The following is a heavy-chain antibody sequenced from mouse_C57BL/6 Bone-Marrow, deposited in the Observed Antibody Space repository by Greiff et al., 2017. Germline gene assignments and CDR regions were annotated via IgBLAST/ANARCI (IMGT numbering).Heavy chain of an antibody. CDR1: GYTFTSYW. V-gene: IGHV1-50*01. CDR3: ARAEDSYGFAY. D-gene: IGHD1-1*01. J-gene: IGHJ3*01. Sequence: QVQLQQPGAELVKPGASVKLSCKASGYTFTSYWMQWVKQRPGQGLEWIGEIDPSDSYTNYNQKFKGKATLTVDTSSSTAYMQLSSLTSEDSAVYYCARAEDSYGFAYWGQGTLVTVSA. CDR2: IDPSDSYT.